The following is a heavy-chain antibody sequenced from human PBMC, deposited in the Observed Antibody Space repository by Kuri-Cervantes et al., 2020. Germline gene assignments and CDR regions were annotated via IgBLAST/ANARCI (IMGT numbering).Heavy chain of an antibody. Sequence: SETLSLTCTVSGGSISSYYWTWIRQPPGKGLEWIGYIYYSGSTNYNPSLKSRVTMSVDTSKNQFSLKLSSVTAADTAVYYCARGMPYSSSWYNAFDIWGQGTMVTVSS. CDR2: IYYSGST. CDR1: GGSISSYY. J-gene: IGHJ3*02. V-gene: IGHV4-59*12. CDR3: ARGMPYSSSWYNAFDI. D-gene: IGHD6-13*01.